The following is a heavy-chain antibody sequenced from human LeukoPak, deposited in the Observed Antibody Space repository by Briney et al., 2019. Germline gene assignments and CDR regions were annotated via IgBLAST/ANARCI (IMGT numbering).Heavy chain of an antibody. CDR2: MNQGGSEK. V-gene: IGHV3-7*01. J-gene: IGHJ4*02. CDR3: ARDSGHDY. Sequence: GGSLRLSCAASGFTFSSYGMHWVRQAPGKGLEWVANMNQGGSEKYYVDSVKGRFTISRDNAKSSLYLQMNSLRAEDTAVYFCARDSGHDYWGQGTLVTVSS. CDR1: GFTFSSYG. D-gene: IGHD1-14*01.